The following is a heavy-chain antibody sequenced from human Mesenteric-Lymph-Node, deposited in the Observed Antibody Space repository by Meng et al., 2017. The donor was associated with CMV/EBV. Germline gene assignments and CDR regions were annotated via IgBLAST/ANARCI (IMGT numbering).Heavy chain of an antibody. CDR3: ARDEWGDIYFDY. CDR2: IYHSGST. D-gene: IGHD3-10*01. CDR1: GGSISSGNW. J-gene: IGHJ4*02. Sequence: TCAVSGGSISSGNWWSWVRQPPGKGLEWIGEIYHSGSTNYNPSLKSRVTISVDKSKNQFSLKLSSVTAADTAVYYCARDEWGDIYFDYWGQGALVPSPQ. V-gene: IGHV4-4*02.